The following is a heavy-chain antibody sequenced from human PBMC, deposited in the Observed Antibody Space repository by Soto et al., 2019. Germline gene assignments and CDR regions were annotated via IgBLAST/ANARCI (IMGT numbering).Heavy chain of an antibody. J-gene: IGHJ4*02. V-gene: IGHV3-7*01. D-gene: IGHD1-26*01. Sequence: EMQLVESGGGLVQPGVSLRVSCVASGLTLSSHSMTWVRQAPGKGLEWVANIKEGGSVKYYLDSVKGRFTISRDNAKNAVGRQMNSLGAEGAAVYYGGGSGGAVGLWGQGTLVTVSS. CDR1: GLTLSSHS. CDR2: IKEGGSVK. CDR3: GGSGGAVGL.